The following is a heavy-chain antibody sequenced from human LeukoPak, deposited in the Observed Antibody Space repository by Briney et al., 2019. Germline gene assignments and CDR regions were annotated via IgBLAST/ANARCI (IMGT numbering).Heavy chain of an antibody. J-gene: IGHJ4*02. Sequence: GGSLRLSCAASGFTFSNYAMSWVRQAPGKGLEWVSAISTGGGSTYYADSVKGRFTISRDNSKNTLDLQMKSLRAEDTAVYYCAKHSRQGLAGGLDYWGQGTLVTVSS. CDR1: GFTFSNYA. CDR3: AKHSRQGLAGGLDY. CDR2: ISTGGGST. D-gene: IGHD6-19*01. V-gene: IGHV3-23*01.